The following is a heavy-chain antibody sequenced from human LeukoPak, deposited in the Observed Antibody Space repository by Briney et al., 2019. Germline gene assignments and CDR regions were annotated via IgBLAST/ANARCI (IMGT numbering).Heavy chain of an antibody. J-gene: IGHJ4*02. Sequence: ASVKVSCKASGYTLTELSMHWVRQAPGQGLEWMGRINPNSGGTNYAQKFQGRVTMTRDTSISTAYMELSRLRSDDTAVYYCARVAQVRSNIAVAGTGFDYWGQGTLVTVSS. D-gene: IGHD6-19*01. CDR1: GYTLTELS. CDR3: ARVAQVRSNIAVAGTGFDY. V-gene: IGHV1-2*06. CDR2: INPNSGGT.